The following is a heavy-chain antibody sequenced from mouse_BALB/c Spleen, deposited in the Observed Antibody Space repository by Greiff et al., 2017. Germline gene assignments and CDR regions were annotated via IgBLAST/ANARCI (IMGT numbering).Heavy chain of an antibody. CDR1: GFTFSSYA. CDR2: ISSGGST. D-gene: IGHD1-2*01. J-gene: IGHJ2*01. V-gene: IGHV5-6-5*01. CDR3: AGVDEFITSSFDY. Sequence: EVQLMESGGGLVKPGGSLKLSCAASGFTFSSYAMSWVRQTPEKRLEWVASISSGGSTSYPDSVKGRFTISRDNARNILYLQMSSLRSEDTAMYYCAGVDEFITSSFDYWGQGTTLTVSA.